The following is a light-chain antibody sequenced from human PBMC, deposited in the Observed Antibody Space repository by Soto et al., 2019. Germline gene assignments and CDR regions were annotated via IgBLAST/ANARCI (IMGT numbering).Light chain of an antibody. CDR2: EVS. CDR3: SSYTSSSTQV. CDR1: SSDVGGYNH. V-gene: IGLV2-14*01. J-gene: IGLJ1*01. Sequence: QSALTQPASVSGSPGQSITISCTGTSSDVGGYNHVSWYHQHPGKAPKLMIYEVSNRPSGVSNRFSGSKSGNTASLTISGLQAEDEADYYCSSYTSSSTQVFGTGTKLTVL.